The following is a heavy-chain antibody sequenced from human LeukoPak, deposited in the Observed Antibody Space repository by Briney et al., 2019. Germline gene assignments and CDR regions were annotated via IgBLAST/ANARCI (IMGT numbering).Heavy chain of an antibody. V-gene: IGHV3-23*01. D-gene: IGHD5-24*01. CDR3: ANPTRERWLQFTHFDY. Sequence: QPGGSLRLSCAASGFTFSSYAMSWVRQAPGKGLEWVSAISGSGGSTYYADSVKGRFTISRDNSKNTLYLQMNSLRAEDTAVYYCANPTRERWLQFTHFDYWGQGTLVTVSS. J-gene: IGHJ4*02. CDR1: GFTFSSYA. CDR2: ISGSGGST.